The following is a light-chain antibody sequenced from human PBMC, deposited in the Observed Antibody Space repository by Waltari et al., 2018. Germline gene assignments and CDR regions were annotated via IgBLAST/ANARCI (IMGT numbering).Light chain of an antibody. CDR1: SSDVGGYNY. J-gene: IGLJ2*01. Sequence: QSALPQPASVSGSPGQSIPISCTGTSSDVGGYNYVPWYQQHPGKAPKPMIYDVSNRPSGVSNRFSGSKSGNPASLTISGLQAEDEADYYCSSYISSSTLELFGGGTSLTVL. CDR3: SSYISSSTLEL. CDR2: DVS. V-gene: IGLV2-14*03.